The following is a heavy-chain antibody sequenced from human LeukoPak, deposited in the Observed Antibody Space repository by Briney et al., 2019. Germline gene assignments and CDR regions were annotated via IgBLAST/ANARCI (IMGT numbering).Heavy chain of an antibody. CDR2: ISGSGTST. Sequence: GGSLRLSGAASGFTFSNYAMNWVRQAPGKGLEWVSGISGSGTSTYYADSVKGRFTISRDNSKNTLHLQMDSLRAEDTAVYYCAKSWDFDWLLSYWGQGTLVTVSS. J-gene: IGHJ4*02. D-gene: IGHD3-9*01. V-gene: IGHV3-23*01. CDR3: AKSWDFDWLLSY. CDR1: GFTFSNYA.